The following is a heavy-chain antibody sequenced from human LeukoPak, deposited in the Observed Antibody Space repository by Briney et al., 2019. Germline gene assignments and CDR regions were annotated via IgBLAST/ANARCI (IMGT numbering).Heavy chain of an antibody. D-gene: IGHD5-24*01. CDR1: GGTFSSYA. V-gene: IGHV1-69*05. J-gene: IGHJ4*02. CDR3: ARGDGYNLF. CDR2: IIPIFGTA. Sequence: GASVKVSCXASGGTFSSYAISWVRQAPGQGLEWMERIIPIFGTANYAQKFQGRVTITTDESTSTAYMELSSLRSEDTAVYYCARGDGYNLFWGQGTLVTVSS.